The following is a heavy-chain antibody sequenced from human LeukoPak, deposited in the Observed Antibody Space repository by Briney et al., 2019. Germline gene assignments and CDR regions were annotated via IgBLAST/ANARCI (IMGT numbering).Heavy chain of an antibody. Sequence: SETLSLTCTVSGGSISSYYWSWIRQPAGKGLEWIGRIYTSGSTNYNPSLKSRVTISVDTSKTQFSLKLSSVTAADTAVYYCARDEVYCSSTSCYGSFDYWGQGTLVTVSS. V-gene: IGHV4-4*07. J-gene: IGHJ4*02. D-gene: IGHD2-2*01. CDR3: ARDEVYCSSTSCYGSFDY. CDR1: GGSISSYY. CDR2: IYTSGST.